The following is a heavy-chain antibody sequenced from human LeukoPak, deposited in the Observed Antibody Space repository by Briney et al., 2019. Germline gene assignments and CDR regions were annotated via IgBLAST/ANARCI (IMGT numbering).Heavy chain of an antibody. CDR3: ARVLRLERPYYYYYMDV. Sequence: GGSLRLSCAASGFAFSGYGMHWVRQAPGKGLEWVTYIAYDGSDKFYADSVRGRFTISRDNSKNTLYVQMNSLRVEDTALYHCARVLRLERPYYYYYMDVWGKGTTVTISS. CDR1: GFAFSGYG. V-gene: IGHV3-30*19. J-gene: IGHJ6*03. D-gene: IGHD1-1*01. CDR2: IAYDGSDK.